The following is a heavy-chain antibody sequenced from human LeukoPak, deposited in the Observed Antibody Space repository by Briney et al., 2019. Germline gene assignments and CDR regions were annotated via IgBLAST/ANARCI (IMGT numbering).Heavy chain of an antibody. V-gene: IGHV3-21*04. Sequence: PGGSLRLSCAASGFTFSSYSMNWVRQAPGKGLEWVSPISSSSSYIYYADSVKGRFTISRDNSKNTLYLQMNSLRAEDTAVYYCASGYSHDYWGQGTLVTVSS. J-gene: IGHJ4*02. CDR1: GFTFSSYS. CDR2: ISSSSSYI. CDR3: ASGYSHDY. D-gene: IGHD5-24*01.